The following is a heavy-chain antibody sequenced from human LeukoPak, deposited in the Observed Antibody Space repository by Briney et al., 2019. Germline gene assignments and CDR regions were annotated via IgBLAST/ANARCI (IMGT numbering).Heavy chain of an antibody. CDR2: IYYSGST. D-gene: IGHD3-10*01. J-gene: IGHJ1*01. V-gene: IGHV4-59*01. Sequence: SETLSLTCTVSGGSISGYYWSWIRQPPGKGLEWIGYIYYSGSTNYNPSLKSRVTISVDTSKNQFSLKLSSVTAADTAVYYCATVQVFDYGSGAAEYFQHWGQGTLVTVSS. CDR3: ATVQVFDYGSGAAEYFQH. CDR1: GGSISGYY.